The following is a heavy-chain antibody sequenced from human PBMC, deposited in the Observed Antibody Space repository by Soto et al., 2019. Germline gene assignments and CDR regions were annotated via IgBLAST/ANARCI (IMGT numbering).Heavy chain of an antibody. CDR3: ARSMITFGGVIADLDY. V-gene: IGHV1-69*06. D-gene: IGHD3-16*02. CDR1: GGTCSRYA. J-gene: IGHJ4*02. Sequence: SVKVSCKASGGTCSRYAISWVRQAPGQGLEWMGGIIPICGTANYAQKFQGRLTITADKSTSTAYMDPSSLRSEDTAVYYCARSMITFGGVIADLDYWGQGTLVTVSS. CDR2: IIPICGTA.